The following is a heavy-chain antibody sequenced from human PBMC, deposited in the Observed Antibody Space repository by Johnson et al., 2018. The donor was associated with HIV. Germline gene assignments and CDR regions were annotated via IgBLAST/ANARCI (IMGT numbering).Heavy chain of an antibody. J-gene: IGHJ3*02. V-gene: IGHV3-49*04. Sequence: EVQLVESGGGLVQPGRSLRLSCATSGFTFGDYSMSWVRQAPGKGLEWVSFIRSKAYGGTKEYAASAIGRFTISRDDSKSIVYLQMNSLKTEDTAVYYCTRGGITIVGVVDAFDIWGQGTKVTVSS. CDR2: IRSKAYGGTK. D-gene: IGHD3-3*01. CDR1: GFTFGDYS. CDR3: TRGGITIVGVVDAFDI.